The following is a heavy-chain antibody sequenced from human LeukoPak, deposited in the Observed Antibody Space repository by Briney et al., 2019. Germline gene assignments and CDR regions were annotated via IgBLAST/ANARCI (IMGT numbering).Heavy chain of an antibody. D-gene: IGHD3-10*01. Sequence: GGSPRLSCAASGFTFSSYGMHWVRQAPGKGLEWVAFIRYDGSNKYYADSVKGRFTISRDNSKNTLYLQMNSLRAEDTAVYYCAKDRDTYNYGSGSYGPGFDYWGQGTLVTVSS. CDR2: IRYDGSNK. V-gene: IGHV3-30*02. J-gene: IGHJ4*02. CDR3: AKDRDTYNYGSGSYGPGFDY. CDR1: GFTFSSYG.